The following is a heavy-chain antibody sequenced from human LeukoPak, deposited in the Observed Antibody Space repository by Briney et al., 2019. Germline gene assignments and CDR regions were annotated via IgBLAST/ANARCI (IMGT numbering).Heavy chain of an antibody. D-gene: IGHD6-19*01. CDR2: IYSGGST. V-gene: IGHV3-66*01. CDR1: GFTVSSNY. J-gene: IGHJ6*02. Sequence: GGSLRLSCAASGFTVSSNYMSWVRQAPGKGLEWVSVIYSGGSTYYADSEKGRFTISRDNSKNTLYLQMNSLRAEDTAVYYCARAKIAVAGTGDYYGMDVWGQGTTVTVSS. CDR3: ARAKIAVAGTGDYYGMDV.